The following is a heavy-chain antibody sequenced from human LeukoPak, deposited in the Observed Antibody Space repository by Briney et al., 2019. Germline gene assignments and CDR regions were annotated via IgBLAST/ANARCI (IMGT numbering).Heavy chain of an antibody. J-gene: IGHJ4*02. Sequence: GESLKISCKSSGYSFTTYWIGWVRQMPGKGLEWMGIIYPSDSDTRHSPSFQGQVTISADKSISTAYLQWSSLKASDTAMYYCARPHGSGYTHVFALWGQGTLVTASS. D-gene: IGHD3-22*01. V-gene: IGHV5-51*01. CDR2: IYPSDSDT. CDR3: ARPHGSGYTHVFAL. CDR1: GYSFTTYW.